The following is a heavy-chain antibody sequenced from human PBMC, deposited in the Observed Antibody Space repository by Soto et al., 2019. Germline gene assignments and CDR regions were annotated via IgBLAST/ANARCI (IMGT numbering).Heavy chain of an antibody. Sequence: EVQLVESGGGLVKPGGSLRLSCAASGFTFTRYRLNWVRQSPGKGLEWVSSIRSTTNYIYYGDSMKGRFTISRDNAKNSLYLEMNSLRAEDTAVYYCARESEDLTSTFDYWGQGTLVTVSS. CDR3: ARESEDLTSTFDY. J-gene: IGHJ4*02. CDR1: GFTFTRYR. CDR2: IRSTTNYI. V-gene: IGHV3-21*06.